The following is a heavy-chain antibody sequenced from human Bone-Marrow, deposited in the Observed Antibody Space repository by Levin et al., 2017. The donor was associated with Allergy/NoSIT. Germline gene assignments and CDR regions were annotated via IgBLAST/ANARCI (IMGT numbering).Heavy chain of an antibody. D-gene: IGHD3-10*01. Sequence: LSLTCAASGFTFSSYGMHWVRQAPGKGLEWVAVISYDGSNKYYADSVKGRFTISRDNSKNTLYLQMNSLRAEDTAVYYCAKLLITMVQGVPREFSDYWGQGTLVTVSS. CDR2: ISYDGSNK. CDR3: AKLLITMVQGVPREFSDY. V-gene: IGHV3-30*18. CDR1: GFTFSSYG. J-gene: IGHJ4*02.